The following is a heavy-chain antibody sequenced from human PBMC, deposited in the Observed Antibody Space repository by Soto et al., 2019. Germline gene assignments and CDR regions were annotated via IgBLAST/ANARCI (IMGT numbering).Heavy chain of an antibody. CDR3: ARISPRGCSSTSCYAFDY. Sequence: SGPTLVNPTETLTLTCTVSGFSLSNARMGVSWICQPPGKALEWLAHIFSNDEKSYSTSLKSRLTISKDTSKSQVVLTMTNMDPVDTATYYCARISPRGCSSTSCYAFDYWGQGTLVTVSS. CDR1: GFSLSNARMG. CDR2: IFSNDEK. V-gene: IGHV2-26*01. D-gene: IGHD2-2*01. J-gene: IGHJ4*02.